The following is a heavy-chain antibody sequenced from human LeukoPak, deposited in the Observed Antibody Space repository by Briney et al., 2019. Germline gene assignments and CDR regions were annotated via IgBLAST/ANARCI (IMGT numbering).Heavy chain of an antibody. V-gene: IGHV4-59*12. CDR2: IYYSGST. D-gene: IGHD4-17*01. Sequence: SETLSLTCTVSGGSISSYYWSWIRQPPGKGLEWIGYIYYSGSTNYNPSLKSRVTISVDTSKNQFSLKLSSVTAADTALYFCARGGGFYGTGTTHFDYWGQGTLVIVSS. CDR3: ARGGGFYGTGTTHFDY. J-gene: IGHJ4*02. CDR1: GGSISSYY.